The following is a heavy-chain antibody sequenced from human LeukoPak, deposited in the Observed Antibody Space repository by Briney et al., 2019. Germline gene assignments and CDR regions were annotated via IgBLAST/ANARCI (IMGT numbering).Heavy chain of an antibody. CDR1: GFTFSSYA. CDR3: PKFSRFLCFGDFPNYFDY. Sequence: PGGSLRLSCAASGFTFSSYAMSWVRQAPGKGLEWVSAISGSGGSTYYADSVKGRFTISRDNSKNTLYLQMNSLRAEDTALFSFPKFSRFLCFGDFPNYFDYWGQGTLVTVPS. CDR2: ISGSGGST. D-gene: IGHD3-10*01. V-gene: IGHV3-23*01. J-gene: IGHJ4*02.